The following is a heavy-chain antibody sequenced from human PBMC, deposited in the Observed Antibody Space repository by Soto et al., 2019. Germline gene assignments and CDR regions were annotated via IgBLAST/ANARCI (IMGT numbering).Heavy chain of an antibody. J-gene: IGHJ4*02. Sequence: SETLSLTCTVSGGSVSSGSYYWSWIRQPPGKGLEWIGYIYYSGSTNYNPSLKSRVTISVDTSKNQLSLKLSSVTAADTAVYYCAKGIAAAGTYFDYWGQATLVTVSS. D-gene: IGHD6-13*01. CDR2: IYYSGST. CDR1: GGSVSSGSYY. CDR3: AKGIAAAGTYFDY. V-gene: IGHV4-61*01.